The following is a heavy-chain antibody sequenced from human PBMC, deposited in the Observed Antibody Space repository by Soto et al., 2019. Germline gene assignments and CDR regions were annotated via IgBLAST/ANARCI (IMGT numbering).Heavy chain of an antibody. CDR2: ISSSSSYI. J-gene: IGHJ6*02. V-gene: IGHV3-21*01. CDR3: ARGVVVAAQTAYYYYGMDV. CDR1: GFTFSSYS. Sequence: GGSLRLSCAASGFTFSSYSMNWVRQAPGKGLEWVSSISSSSSYIYYADSVKGRFTISRDNAKNSLYLQMNSLRAEDTAVYYCARGVVVAAQTAYYYYGMDVWGQGTTVTVSS. D-gene: IGHD2-15*01.